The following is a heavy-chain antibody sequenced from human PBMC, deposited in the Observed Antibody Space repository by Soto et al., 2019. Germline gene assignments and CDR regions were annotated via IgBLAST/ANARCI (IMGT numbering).Heavy chain of an antibody. Sequence: GGSLRLSCVASGFIFHTYAMNWVRQAPGKGLEWVSGISASGDSTFYADSLKGRFTISRDNSKDTLYLHMNSLRAEDTALYYCSKGTGTTRLYSMDVWGQGTTVTVSS. CDR3: SKGTGTTRLYSMDV. CDR2: ISASGDST. D-gene: IGHD1-7*01. CDR1: GFIFHTYA. J-gene: IGHJ6*02. V-gene: IGHV3-23*01.